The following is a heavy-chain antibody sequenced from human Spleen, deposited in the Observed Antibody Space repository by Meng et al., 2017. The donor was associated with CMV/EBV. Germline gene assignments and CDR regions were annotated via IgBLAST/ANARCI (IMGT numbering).Heavy chain of an antibody. CDR3: ARVQAWSGYYGAFDI. D-gene: IGHD3-3*01. J-gene: IGHJ3*02. CDR2: ISAYSART. Sequence: QGHLGQSGDEVKKPGASVKVSCKASGYTFTSYGISWVRQAPGQGLEWMGWISAYSARTDYAQKFQGTVTMTTDTSTSTAYMELRSLRSDDTAVYYCARVQAWSGYYGAFDIWGQGTMVTVSS. V-gene: IGHV1-18*01. CDR1: GYTFTSYG.